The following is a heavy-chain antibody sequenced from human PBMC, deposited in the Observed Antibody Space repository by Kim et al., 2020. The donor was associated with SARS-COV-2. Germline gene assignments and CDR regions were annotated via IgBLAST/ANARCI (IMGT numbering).Heavy chain of an antibody. V-gene: IGHV7-4-1*02. CDR1: GYTFTSYA. Sequence: ASVKVSCKASGYTFTSYAMNWVRQAPGQGLEWMGWINTNTGNPTYAQGFTGRFVFSLDTSVSTAYLQISSLKAEDTAVYYCARPGGVFWGYDSSDWDAFDIWGQGTMVTVSS. CDR3: ARPGGVFWGYDSSDWDAFDI. J-gene: IGHJ3*02. CDR2: INTNTGNP. D-gene: IGHD3-22*01.